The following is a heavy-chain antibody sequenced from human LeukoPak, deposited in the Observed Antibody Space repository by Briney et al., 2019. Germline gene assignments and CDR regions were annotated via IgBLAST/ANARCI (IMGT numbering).Heavy chain of an antibody. CDR2: INHSGST. J-gene: IGHJ4*02. D-gene: IGHD3-16*01. CDR3: ARGGGPDIGY. Sequence: SETPSLTCAVYGGSFSGYYWSWIRQPPGKGLEWIGEINHSGSTNYNPSLKSRVTISADTSKNQFSLKLSSVTAADTAVYYCARGGGPDIGYWGQGTLVTVSS. CDR1: GGSFSGYY. V-gene: IGHV4-34*01.